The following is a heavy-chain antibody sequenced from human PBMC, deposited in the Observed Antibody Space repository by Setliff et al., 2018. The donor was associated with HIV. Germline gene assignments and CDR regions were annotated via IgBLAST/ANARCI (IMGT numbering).Heavy chain of an antibody. CDR3: AREAMYYYDTSGHPQGFDY. CDR1: GSSVTNNY. J-gene: IGHJ4*02. CDR2: VHSSGST. V-gene: IGHV4-4*08. D-gene: IGHD3-22*01. Sequence: SETLSLTCTVSGSSVTNNYWSWIRQAPGKGLEWLGYVHSSGSTNYNPSLKSRVTISLGTSRWQFSLTLNSVSAADTAVYFCAREAMYYYDTSGHPQGFDYWGQGTLVTVSS.